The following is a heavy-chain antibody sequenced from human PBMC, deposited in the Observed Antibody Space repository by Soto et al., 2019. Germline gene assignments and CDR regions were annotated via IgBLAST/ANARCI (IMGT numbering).Heavy chain of an antibody. V-gene: IGHV3-23*01. Sequence: PRESLRLSCAASGFTFSSYAMSWVRQAPGKGLEWVSAISGSGGSTYYADSVKGRFTISRDNSKNTLYLQMNSLRAEDTAVYYCAKSGRYYFDYWGQGTLVTVSS. J-gene: IGHJ4*02. CDR3: AKSGRYYFDY. CDR1: GFTFSSYA. D-gene: IGHD1-26*01. CDR2: ISGSGGST.